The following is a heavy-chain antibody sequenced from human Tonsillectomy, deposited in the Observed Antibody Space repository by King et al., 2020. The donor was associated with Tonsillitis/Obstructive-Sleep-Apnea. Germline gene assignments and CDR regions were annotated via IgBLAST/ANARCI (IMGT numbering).Heavy chain of an antibody. CDR1: GYTFTSYG. V-gene: IGHV1-18*01. CDR3: ARVWGPKHYDFWSGYYGDY. D-gene: IGHD3-3*01. J-gene: IGHJ4*02. Sequence: QLVQSGAEVKKPGASVKVSCKASGYTFTSYGISWVRQAPGQGLEWMGWISAYNGNTNYAQKLQGRVTMTTDTSTSTAYMELRSLRSDDTAVYYWARVWGPKHYDFWSGYYGDYWGQGTLVTVSS. CDR2: ISAYNGNT.